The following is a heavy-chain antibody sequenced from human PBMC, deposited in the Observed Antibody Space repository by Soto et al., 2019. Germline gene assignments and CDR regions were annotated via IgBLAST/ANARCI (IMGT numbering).Heavy chain of an antibody. Sequence: QVQLMQSGAEVKKPGASVKVSCKASGDTFTEYYIHWVRQAPGQGLEWMGTVNPSGGHTTYAQHFLGRVTKTRDTATSTLYMELTSLTSEDTAVYYCARGRHVVVVTADLDYWGQGTLVTVSS. CDR2: VNPSGGHT. V-gene: IGHV1-46*01. CDR3: ARGRHVVVVTADLDY. CDR1: GDTFTEYY. D-gene: IGHD2-21*02. J-gene: IGHJ4*02.